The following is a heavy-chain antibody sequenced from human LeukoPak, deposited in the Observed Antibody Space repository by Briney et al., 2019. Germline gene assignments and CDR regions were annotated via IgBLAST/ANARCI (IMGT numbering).Heavy chain of an antibody. J-gene: IGHJ4*02. D-gene: IGHD3-10*01. CDR3: ARDRAVSYFDF. CDR1: GFTLSSYG. V-gene: IGHV3-33*01. Sequence: PGRSLRLSCVASGFTLSSYGMHWVRQAPGKGLEWVAVIWYDGSKKYYADSVKGRFTISRDSSKNTLYLQMNSLRAEDTAVYYCARDRAVSYFDFWGQGTLVTVSS. CDR2: IWYDGSKK.